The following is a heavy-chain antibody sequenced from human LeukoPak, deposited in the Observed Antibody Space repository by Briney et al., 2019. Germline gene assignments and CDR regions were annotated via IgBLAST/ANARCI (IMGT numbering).Heavy chain of an antibody. V-gene: IGHV3-30-3*01. CDR1: GFTFSSYA. CDR2: ISYDGNNK. Sequence: PGGSLRLSCAASGFTFSSYAMHWVRQAPGKGLEWVAVISYDGNNKYYADSVKGRFTISRDNSKNTLYLQMNSLRAEDTAVYYCARDSSTVTTPYGYWGQGTLVTVSS. J-gene: IGHJ4*02. D-gene: IGHD4-17*01. CDR3: ARDSSTVTTPYGY.